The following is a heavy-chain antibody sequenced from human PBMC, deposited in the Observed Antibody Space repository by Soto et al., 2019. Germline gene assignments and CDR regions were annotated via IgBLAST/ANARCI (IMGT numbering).Heavy chain of an antibody. CDR1: GGSISSGGYY. D-gene: IGHD2-2*01. J-gene: IGHJ4*02. Sequence: PSETLSLTCTVSGGSISSGGYYWSWIRQHPGKGLEWIGYIYYSGSTYYNPSLKSRVTISVDTSKNQFSLKLSSVTAADTAVYYCARVSSILGHCSSTSCPIDSWGQGTLVTVSS. CDR2: IYYSGST. CDR3: ARVSSILGHCSSTSCPIDS. V-gene: IGHV4-31*03.